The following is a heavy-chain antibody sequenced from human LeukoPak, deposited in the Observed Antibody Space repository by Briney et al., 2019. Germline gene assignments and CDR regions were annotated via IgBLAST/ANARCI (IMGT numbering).Heavy chain of an antibody. Sequence: SETLSLTCTVSGGSLRSSSSYWGWIRQPPGKGLEWIGSIYYSGSTYYNPSLKSRVTISVDTSENEFSLKLSSVTAADTAVYYCARHSTAMVHFDYWGQGTLVTVSS. CDR1: GGSLRSSSSY. V-gene: IGHV4-39*01. CDR3: ARHSTAMVHFDY. CDR2: IYYSGST. D-gene: IGHD5-18*01. J-gene: IGHJ4*02.